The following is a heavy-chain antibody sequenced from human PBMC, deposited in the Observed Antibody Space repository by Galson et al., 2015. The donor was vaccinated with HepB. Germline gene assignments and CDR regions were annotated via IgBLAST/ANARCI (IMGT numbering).Heavy chain of an antibody. D-gene: IGHD1-26*01. J-gene: IGHJ3*02. CDR2: FDPEDGEI. CDR1: GYTLTELS. CDR3: ATAWELLYWRGAFDI. Sequence: SVKVSCKVSGYTLTELSMHWVRQAPGKGLEWMGGFDPEDGEIIYAQKFQGRVTMTEDTSTDTAYMELSSLRSEDTAVYYCATAWELLYWRGAFDIWGQGTMVTVSS. V-gene: IGHV1-24*01.